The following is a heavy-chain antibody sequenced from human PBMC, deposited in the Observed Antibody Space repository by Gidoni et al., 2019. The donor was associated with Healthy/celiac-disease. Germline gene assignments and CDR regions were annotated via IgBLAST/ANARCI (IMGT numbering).Heavy chain of an antibody. V-gene: IGHV4-4*02. CDR3: ARGDIPPGYSSSWYGGFFGY. Sequence: QVQLQESGPGLVKPSGTLSLTCAVSGGSISSSNWWSWVRQPPGKGLEWIGEIYHSGSTNYNPSLKSRVTISVDKSKNQFSLKLSSVTAADTAVYYCARGDIPPGYSSSWYGGFFGYWGQGTLVTVSS. CDR1: GGSISSSNW. CDR2: IYHSGST. D-gene: IGHD6-13*01. J-gene: IGHJ4*02.